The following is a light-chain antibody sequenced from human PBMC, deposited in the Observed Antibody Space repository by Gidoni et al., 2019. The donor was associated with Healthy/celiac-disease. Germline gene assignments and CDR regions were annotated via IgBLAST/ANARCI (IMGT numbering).Light chain of an antibody. CDR2: GAS. V-gene: IGKV3-20*01. J-gene: IGKJ4*01. CDR1: QSVSSSY. Sequence: VLTPSPGTLSLSPGERATLPCRASQSVSSSYLAWYQQKPGQAPRLLIYGASSRATGIPDRFSGSGSGTDCTRTSSRLEPEDLAVYYCQQYGSAPLTFGGGTKVEIK. CDR3: QQYGSAPLT.